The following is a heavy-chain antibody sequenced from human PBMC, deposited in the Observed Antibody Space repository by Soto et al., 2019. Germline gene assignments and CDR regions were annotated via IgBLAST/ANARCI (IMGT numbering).Heavy chain of an antibody. CDR2: IIPIFDTA. CDR3: AREVGNGVCSD. V-gene: IGHV1-69*05. D-gene: IGHD2-8*01. J-gene: IGHJ4*02. CDR1: GGTFSSYA. Sequence: ASVKVSCKASGGTFSSYAISWVRQAPGQGLEWMGGIIPIFDTANYAQKLQGRVTMTTDTSTSTAYMELRSLRSDDTAVYYCAREVGNGVCSDWGQGTLVTVSS.